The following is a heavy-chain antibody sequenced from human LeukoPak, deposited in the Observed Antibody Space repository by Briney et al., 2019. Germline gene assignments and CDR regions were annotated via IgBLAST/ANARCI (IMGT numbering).Heavy chain of an antibody. Sequence: SVKGRFTISRDNAKNSLYLQMNGLRAEDTAVYYCATSNTALTFFDYWGQGTLVTVSS. V-gene: IGHV3-11*06. CDR3: ATSNTALTFFDY. J-gene: IGHJ4*02. D-gene: IGHD5-18*01.